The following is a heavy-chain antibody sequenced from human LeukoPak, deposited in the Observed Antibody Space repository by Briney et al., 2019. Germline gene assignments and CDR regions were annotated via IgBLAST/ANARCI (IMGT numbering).Heavy chain of an antibody. CDR1: GYTFTSYA. J-gene: IGHJ4*02. CDR3: ARDLSVATHYFDY. D-gene: IGHD5-12*01. Sequence: ASVKVSCKASGYTFTSYAMNWVRQAPGQGLEWMGWINPNSGDTNYAQKFQGRVSMTRDTSIGTAYMELSRLRSDDTAVYYCARDLSVATHYFDYWGQGTLVTVSS. CDR2: INPNSGDT. V-gene: IGHV1-2*02.